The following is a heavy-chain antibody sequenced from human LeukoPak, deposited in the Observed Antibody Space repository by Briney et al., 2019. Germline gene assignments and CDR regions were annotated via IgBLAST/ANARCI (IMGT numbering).Heavy chain of an antibody. J-gene: IGHJ1*01. D-gene: IGHD4-11*01. CDR3: AKDAQRGFDYSNSLQN. V-gene: IGHV3-33*06. CDR1: GFTFSHYG. Sequence: PGGSLRLSCAASGFTFSHYGMHWVRQTPGGGLEGVAVLWSDGSDKYYAKSVKGRFTISRDNSKNSLFLQMNSLRAEDTAVYYCAKDAQRGFDYSNSLQNWGQGILVTVSS. CDR2: LWSDGSDK.